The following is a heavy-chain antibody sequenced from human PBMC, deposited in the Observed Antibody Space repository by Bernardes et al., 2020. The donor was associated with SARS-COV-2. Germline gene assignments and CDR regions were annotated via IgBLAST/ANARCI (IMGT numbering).Heavy chain of an antibody. Sequence: GSLRLSCAASGFTVSYNYMSWVRQAPGKGLEWVSVIYSAGSTYYADSVKGRFTISRDNSKNTVDLQMNSLRAEDTAVYYCARLNFITRRDYWGQGTLVTVSS. CDR3: ARLNFITRRDY. CDR1: GFTVSYNY. J-gene: IGHJ4*02. D-gene: IGHD3-10*01. CDR2: IYSAGST. V-gene: IGHV3-66*01.